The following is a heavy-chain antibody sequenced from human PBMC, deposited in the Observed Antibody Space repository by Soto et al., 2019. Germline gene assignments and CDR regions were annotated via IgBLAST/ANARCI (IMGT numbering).Heavy chain of an antibody. CDR2: IYYSGST. Sequence: SETLSLTCTVSGGSISSGGYYWSWIRQHPGKGLEWIGYIYYSGSTYYNPSLKSRVTISVDTSKNQFSLKLSSVTAADTAVYYCARDCGGGGCYLGNDAFDIWGQGTMVTVSS. V-gene: IGHV4-31*03. D-gene: IGHD2-15*01. CDR3: ARDCGGGGCYLGNDAFDI. CDR1: GGSISSGGYY. J-gene: IGHJ3*02.